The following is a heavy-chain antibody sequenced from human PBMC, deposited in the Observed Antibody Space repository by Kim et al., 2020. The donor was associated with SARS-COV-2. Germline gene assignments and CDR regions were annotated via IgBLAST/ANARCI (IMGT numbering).Heavy chain of an antibody. CDR3: AISEAAGRGGMEAWFDP. J-gene: IGHJ5*02. D-gene: IGHD6-13*01. Sequence: GESLKISCKGSGYSFTSYWIGWVRQMPGKGLEWMGIIYPGDSDTRYSPSFQGQVTISADKSISTAYPQWSSLKASDTAMYYCAISEAAGRGGMEAWFDPWGQGTLVTVSS. CDR2: IYPGDSDT. CDR1: GYSFTSYW. V-gene: IGHV5-51*01.